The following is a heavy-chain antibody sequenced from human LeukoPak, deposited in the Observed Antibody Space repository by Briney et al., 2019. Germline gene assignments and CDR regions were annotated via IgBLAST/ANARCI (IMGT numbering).Heavy chain of an antibody. CDR1: GFAFSDYY. CDR2: ISISGSDT. J-gene: IGHJ4*02. D-gene: IGHD6-6*01. V-gene: IGHV3-11*06. CDR3: ARDSSSDGDY. Sequence: GGSLRLSCAASGFAFSDYYMSWIRQAPGKGLDWLSYISISGSDTFYADSVKGRFTISRDNSKNTLYLQMNSLRAEDTAVYYCARDSSSDGDYWGQGTLVTVSS.